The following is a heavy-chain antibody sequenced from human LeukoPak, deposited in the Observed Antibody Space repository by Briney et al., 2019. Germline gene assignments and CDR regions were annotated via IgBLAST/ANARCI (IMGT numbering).Heavy chain of an antibody. CDR1: GGTFSSYA. V-gene: IGHV1-69*05. CDR3: ARVSDTAMKFFERPYYYYYMDV. D-gene: IGHD5-18*01. J-gene: IGHJ6*03. Sequence: SVKVSCKASGGTFSSYAISWVRQAPGQGLEWMGGIIPIFGTANYAQKFQGRVTITTDESTSTAYMELSSLRSEDTAVYYCARVSDTAMKFFERPYYYYYMDVWGKGTTVTVSS. CDR2: IIPIFGTA.